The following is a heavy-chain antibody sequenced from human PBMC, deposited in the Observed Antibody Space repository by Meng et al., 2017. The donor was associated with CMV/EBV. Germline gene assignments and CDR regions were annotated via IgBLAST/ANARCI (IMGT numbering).Heavy chain of an antibody. CDR2: INPSGGST. Sequence: ASAKVSCKASGYTFTSYYMHWVRQAPGQGLEWMGIINPSGGSTSYAQKFQGRVTMTRDTSTSTVYMELSSLRSEDTAVYYCARASGAAAGPIDFDYWGQGTLVTVSS. CDR3: ARASGAAAGPIDFDY. CDR1: GYTFTSYY. D-gene: IGHD6-13*01. J-gene: IGHJ4*02. V-gene: IGHV1-46*01.